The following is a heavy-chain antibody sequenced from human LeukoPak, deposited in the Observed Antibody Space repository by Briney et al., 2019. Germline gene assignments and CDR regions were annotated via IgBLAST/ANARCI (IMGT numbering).Heavy chain of an antibody. CDR1: GFTVSSNY. CDR2: IYSGGST. J-gene: IGHJ4*02. CDR3: AKKGGTGGSTDYFDY. Sequence: PGGSLRLSCAASGFTVSSNYMSWVRQAPGKGLEWVSVIYSGGSTYYADSVKGRFTISRDNSKNTLYLQMDSLSGDDTAVYYCAKKGGTGGSTDYFDYWGQGTLVTVSS. D-gene: IGHD2-8*02. V-gene: IGHV3-53*01.